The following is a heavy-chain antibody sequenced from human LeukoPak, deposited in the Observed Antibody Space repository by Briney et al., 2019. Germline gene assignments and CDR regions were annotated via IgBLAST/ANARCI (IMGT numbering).Heavy chain of an antibody. J-gene: IGHJ4*02. V-gene: IGHV4-38-2*02. CDR1: GYSISSGYY. CDR3: ARASIVVVSPFDY. Sequence: SETLSLTCTVSGYSISSGYYWGWIRQPPGKGLEWIGSIYHSGSTYYNPSLKSRVTISVDTSKNQFSLKLSSVTAADTAVYYCARASIVVVSPFDYWGQGTLVTVSS. D-gene: IGHD3-22*01. CDR2: IYHSGST.